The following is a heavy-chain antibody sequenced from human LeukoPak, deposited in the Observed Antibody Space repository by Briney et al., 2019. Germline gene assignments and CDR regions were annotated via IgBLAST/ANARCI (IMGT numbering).Heavy chain of an antibody. CDR1: GFTFSSYA. CDR2: IKQDGSEK. CDR3: ARVYYDYVWGSYPPGPRHFDY. Sequence: GRSLRLSCAASGFTFSSYAMHWVRQAPGKGLEWVANIKQDGSEKYYVDSVKGRFTISRDNAKNSLYLQMNSLRAEDTAVYYCARVYYDYVWGSYPPGPRHFDYWGQGTLVTVSS. D-gene: IGHD3-16*01. V-gene: IGHV3-7*01. J-gene: IGHJ4*02.